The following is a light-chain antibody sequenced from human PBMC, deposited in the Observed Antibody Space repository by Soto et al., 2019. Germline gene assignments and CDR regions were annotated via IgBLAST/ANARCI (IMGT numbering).Light chain of an antibody. Sequence: EIVLTQSPATLSLSPGERATLSCRASQSVSSYLAWYQQKRGQAPRLLIYDAYNRATGIPARFSGSGSGTDFNLTISRLEPEDFEVYYCQHRANWPLTFGGGTKV. V-gene: IGKV3-11*01. CDR1: QSVSSY. CDR2: DAY. J-gene: IGKJ4*01. CDR3: QHRANWPLT.